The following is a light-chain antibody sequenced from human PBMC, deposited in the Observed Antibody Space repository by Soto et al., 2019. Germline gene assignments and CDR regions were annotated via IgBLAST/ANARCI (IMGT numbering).Light chain of an antibody. V-gene: IGKV3-15*01. CDR1: QSVSSN. CDR2: GAS. CDR3: QQYNTWPLT. J-gene: IGKJ1*01. Sequence: ETVMTQSPVTLSVSPGERATLSCTASQSVSSNLAWYQQKPGQAPRLLIYGASSRATGIPARFSGSGSGTDFTLTISRPQSEDVALYQCQQYNTWPLTFGQGTKVEI.